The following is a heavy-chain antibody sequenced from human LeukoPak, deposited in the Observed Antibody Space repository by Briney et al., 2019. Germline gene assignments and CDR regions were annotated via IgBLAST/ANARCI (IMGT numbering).Heavy chain of an antibody. V-gene: IGHV3-33*01. CDR3: ARDFQWRPFDY. J-gene: IGHJ4*02. Sequence: GKSLRLSCEASGFTFSNHGMQWVRQAPGKGLEWVALIWNDGSNKYYGDSVKGRFTISRDNTNNTIHLHMNSLRAEDTAMYYCARDFQWRPFDYWGQGTLVTVSS. CDR2: IWNDGSNK. D-gene: IGHD6-19*01. CDR1: GFTFSNHG.